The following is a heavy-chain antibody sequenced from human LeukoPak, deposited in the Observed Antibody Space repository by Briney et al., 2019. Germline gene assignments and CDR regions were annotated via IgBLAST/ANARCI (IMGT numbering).Heavy chain of an antibody. Sequence: PSETLSLTCTVSGGSISSGGYYWSWIRQPPGKGLEWIGYIYHSGSTYYNPSLKSRVTISVDRSKNQFSLKLSSVTAADTAVYYCAREGSRTGHIDYWGQGTLVTVSS. D-gene: IGHD7-27*01. CDR1: GGSISSGGYY. J-gene: IGHJ4*02. CDR2: IYHSGST. CDR3: AREGSRTGHIDY. V-gene: IGHV4-30-2*01.